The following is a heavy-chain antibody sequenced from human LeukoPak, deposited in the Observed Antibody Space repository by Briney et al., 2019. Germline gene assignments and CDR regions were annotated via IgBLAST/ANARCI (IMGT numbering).Heavy chain of an antibody. J-gene: IGHJ4*02. CDR2: ISAYNGNT. V-gene: IGHV1-18*01. CDR3: ARLGHIGYYDNSGYYLF. CDR1: GYTFTSYG. Sequence: ASVKVSCKASGYTFTSYGISWVRQAPGQGLEWMGWISAYNGNTNYAQKLQGRVTMTTDTSTSTAYMELRSLRSDDTAVYYCARLGHIGYYDNSGYYLFWGQGTLVTVSS. D-gene: IGHD3-22*01.